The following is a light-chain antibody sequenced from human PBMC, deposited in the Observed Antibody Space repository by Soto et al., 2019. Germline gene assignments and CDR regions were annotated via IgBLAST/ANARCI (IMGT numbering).Light chain of an antibody. CDR1: RGVTRS. CDR2: GAS. Sequence: EIVLTQSPGTLSLSPGERATLSCRASRGVTRSLAWFQQKAGQAPRLLIYGASTRATGIPDRFSGSGSGTDFTLIIIRVEPEDFAVYYCLQHGTSPYTFGQGTKVDIK. J-gene: IGKJ1*01. V-gene: IGKV3-20*01. CDR3: LQHGTSPYT.